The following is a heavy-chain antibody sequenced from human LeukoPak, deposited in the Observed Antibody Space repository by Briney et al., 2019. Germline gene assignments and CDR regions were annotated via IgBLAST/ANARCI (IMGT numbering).Heavy chain of an antibody. CDR3: ARGRAAAGMGAFDI. V-gene: IGHV1-69*13. Sequence: AASVKVSCKASGGTFSNYAISWVRQAPGQGLEWMGGIIPIFGTANYAQKFQGRVTITADESTSTAYMELSSLRSEDTAVYYCARGRAAAGMGAFDIWGQGTMVTVSS. J-gene: IGHJ3*02. CDR1: GGTFSNYA. CDR2: IIPIFGTA. D-gene: IGHD6-13*01.